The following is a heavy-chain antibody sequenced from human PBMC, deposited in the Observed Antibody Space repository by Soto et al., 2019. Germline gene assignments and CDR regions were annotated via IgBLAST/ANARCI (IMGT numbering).Heavy chain of an antibody. J-gene: IGHJ6*02. Sequence: PSETLSLTCTVSGGSISSYYWSWIRQPPGKGLEWIGCIYYSGSTNYNPSLKSRVTISVDTSKNQFSLKLSSVTAADTAVYYCASMMMVYATSYYYYGMDVWGQGTTVTVSS. D-gene: IGHD2-8*01. CDR3: ASMMMVYATSYYYYGMDV. CDR2: IYYSGST. V-gene: IGHV4-59*08. CDR1: GGSISSYY.